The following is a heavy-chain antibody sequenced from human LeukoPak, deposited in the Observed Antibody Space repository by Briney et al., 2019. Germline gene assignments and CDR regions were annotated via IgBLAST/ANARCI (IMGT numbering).Heavy chain of an antibody. J-gene: IGHJ4*02. Sequence: GGSLRLSCAASGFTFSSHWMHWVRQAPGKGLVWVSRINSDGYSISYADSVKGRFTISRENAKNTLYLQMNSLSVEDTAVYYCARATAVAGTDSWGQGTLVTVSS. CDR1: GFTFSSHW. CDR2: INSDGYSI. CDR3: ARATAVAGTDS. D-gene: IGHD6-19*01. V-gene: IGHV3-74*01.